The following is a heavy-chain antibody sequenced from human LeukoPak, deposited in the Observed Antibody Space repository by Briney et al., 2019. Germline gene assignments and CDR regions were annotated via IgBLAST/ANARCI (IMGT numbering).Heavy chain of an antibody. D-gene: IGHD1-26*01. V-gene: IGHV1-2*02. J-gene: IGHJ4*02. CDR3: ARVVGATPTPGY. CDR1: GYTFTGYY. CDR2: INPNSGGT. Sequence: ASVTVSSKASGYTFTGYYMHWVRQAPGQGLEWMGWINPNSGGTNYAQKFQGRATMTRDTSISTAYMELSRLRSDDTAVYYCARVVGATPTPGYWGQGTLVTVSS.